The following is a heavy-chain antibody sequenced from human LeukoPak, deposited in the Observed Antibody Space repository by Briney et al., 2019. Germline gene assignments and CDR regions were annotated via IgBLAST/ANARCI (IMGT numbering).Heavy chain of an antibody. J-gene: IGHJ4*02. CDR3: AKLGGNSYGSYYFDY. Sequence: GGSLRLSCAASGFTFSSYAMSWVRQAPGKGLEWVSAISGSGGSTYYADSVKGRFTISRDNSKNTLYLQMNSLRAEDTAVYYCAKLGGNSYGSYYFDYWGQGTLVTVSS. D-gene: IGHD5-18*01. CDR2: ISGSGGST. CDR1: GFTFSSYA. V-gene: IGHV3-23*01.